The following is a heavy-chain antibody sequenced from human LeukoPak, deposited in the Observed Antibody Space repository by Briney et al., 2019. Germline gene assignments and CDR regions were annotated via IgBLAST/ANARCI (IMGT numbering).Heavy chain of an antibody. Sequence: SETLSLTCTVSGGSISSYYWSWIRQPPGKGLEWIGYIYNSGTINYNPSLKSRVTISEDTSRNQFSLKVTSVTAADTAVYYCARARDPESPNRAFDYWGQGTLVTVSS. D-gene: IGHD1-14*01. CDR3: ARARDPESPNRAFDY. CDR2: IYNSGTI. V-gene: IGHV4-59*01. J-gene: IGHJ4*02. CDR1: GGSISSYY.